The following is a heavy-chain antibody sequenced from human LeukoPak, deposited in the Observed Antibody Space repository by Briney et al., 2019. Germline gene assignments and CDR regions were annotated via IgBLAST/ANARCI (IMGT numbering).Heavy chain of an antibody. CDR3: ARDTVVTHYWYFDL. CDR2: ISSSSSYI. D-gene: IGHD3-22*01. V-gene: IGHV3-21*01. CDR1: GFTFSSYS. J-gene: IGHJ2*01. Sequence: PGGSLRLSCAASGFTFSSYSMNWVRQAPGKGLEWVSSISSSSSYIYYADSVKGRFTISRDNAKNSLYLQMNSLRAEDTAVYYCARDTVVTHYWYFDLWGRGTLVTVSS.